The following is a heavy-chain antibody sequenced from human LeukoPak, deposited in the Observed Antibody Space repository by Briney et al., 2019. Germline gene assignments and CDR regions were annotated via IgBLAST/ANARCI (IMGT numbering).Heavy chain of an antibody. CDR2: ISSSSSTI. V-gene: IGHV3-48*01. J-gene: IGHJ4*02. D-gene: IGHD3-22*01. CDR3: ARDLGYDSSGYYY. CDR1: GFTFSSYE. Sequence: PGGSLRLSCAASGFTFSSYEMNWVRQAPGKGLEWVSYISSSSSTIYYADSVKGRFTISRDNAKNSLYLQMNSLRAEDTAVYYCARDLGYDSSGYYYWGQGTLVTVSS.